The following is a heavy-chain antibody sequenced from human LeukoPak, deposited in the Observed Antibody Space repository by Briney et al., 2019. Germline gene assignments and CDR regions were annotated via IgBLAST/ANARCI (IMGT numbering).Heavy chain of an antibody. CDR3: ARSGYTYGSFDY. J-gene: IGHJ4*02. CDR2: IYRTGST. Sequence: SETLPLTCTVSGGTISSYYWNWIRQPPGKGLEWIGYIYRTGSTNYNPPLKSRVTISVDTSENQFSLKLSSVTAADTAVYYCARSGYTYGSFDYWGQGTLVTVSS. D-gene: IGHD5-18*01. V-gene: IGHV4-59*01. CDR1: GGTISSYY.